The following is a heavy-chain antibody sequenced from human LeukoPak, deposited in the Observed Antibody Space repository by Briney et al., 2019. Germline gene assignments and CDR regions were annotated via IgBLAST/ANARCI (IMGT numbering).Heavy chain of an antibody. V-gene: IGHV1-2*02. J-gene: IGHJ5*02. Sequence: ASVKVSCKAPGYTFTYYNLHGVRQAPGQGLEWMGGISPSSGGTKYAQKFQGRVTVTRDTSISTAYMELSRLTSDDTAVYYCARGDLANPWGQGTLVTVSS. D-gene: IGHD3-16*01. CDR2: ISPSSGGT. CDR3: ARGDLANP. CDR1: GYTFTYYN.